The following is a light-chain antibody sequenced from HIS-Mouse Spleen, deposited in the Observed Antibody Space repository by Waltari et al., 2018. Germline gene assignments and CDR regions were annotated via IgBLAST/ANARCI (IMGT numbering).Light chain of an antibody. Sequence: QSALTQPRSVSGSPGQSVTISCTGTSSDVGGYNYVSWYQQHPGKAPKLMVYDVSKRPSVVPGCFSGAKSGSTASLTISGLQAEDEADYYCCSYAGSYTYVFGTGTKVTVL. CDR1: SSDVGGYNY. V-gene: IGLV2-11*01. J-gene: IGLJ1*01. CDR3: CSYAGSYTYV. CDR2: DVS.